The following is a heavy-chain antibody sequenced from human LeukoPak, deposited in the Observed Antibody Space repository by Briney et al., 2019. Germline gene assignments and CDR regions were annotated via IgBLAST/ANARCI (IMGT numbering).Heavy chain of an antibody. V-gene: IGHV3-7*03. D-gene: IGHD4-17*01. CDR2: IKQEGSEK. CDR3: AKSKTVTTEFDH. Sequence: GGSLRLSCAASGFTFSSYWMSWVRQAPGKGLEWVANIKQEGSEKYYADSVKGRFTISRDNAKNSLYLQMNSLRAEDMALYYCAKSKTVTTEFDHWGQGTLVTVSS. J-gene: IGHJ4*02. CDR1: GFTFSSYW.